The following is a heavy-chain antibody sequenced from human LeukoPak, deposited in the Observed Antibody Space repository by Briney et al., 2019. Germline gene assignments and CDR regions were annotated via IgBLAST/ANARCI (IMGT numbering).Heavy chain of an antibody. CDR1: GYTFTSYG. V-gene: IGHV1-18*01. Sequence: ASVKGSCKASGYTFTSYGISWVRQAPGQGLEWMGWISAYNGNTNYAQKLQGRVTMTTDTSTSTAYMELRSLRSDDTAVYYCARSRTVTTIPDFDYWGQGTLVTVSS. D-gene: IGHD4-17*01. CDR2: ISAYNGNT. CDR3: ARSRTVTTIPDFDY. J-gene: IGHJ4*02.